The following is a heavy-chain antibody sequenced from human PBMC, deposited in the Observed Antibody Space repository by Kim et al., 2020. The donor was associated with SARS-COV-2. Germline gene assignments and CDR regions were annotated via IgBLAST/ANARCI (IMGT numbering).Heavy chain of an antibody. D-gene: IGHD6-13*01. CDR3: ARDQVDRFYSSSWYYNWFDP. CDR2: IIPIFGTA. V-gene: IGHV1-69*13. J-gene: IGHJ5*02. Sequence: SVKVSCKASGGTFSSYAISWVRQAPGQGLEWMGGIIPIFGTANYAQKFQGRVTITADESTSTAYMELSSLRSEDTAVYYCARDQVDRFYSSSWYYNWFDPWGQGTLVTVSS. CDR1: GGTFSSYA.